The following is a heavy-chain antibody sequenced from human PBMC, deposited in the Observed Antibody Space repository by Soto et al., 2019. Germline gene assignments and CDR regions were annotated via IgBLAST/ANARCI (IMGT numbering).Heavy chain of an antibody. CDR2: ISGYNGNT. CDR1: GYIFINYG. J-gene: IGHJ5*02. D-gene: IGHD2-2*01. Sequence: DSVKVSCKASGYIFINYGSTWGRQAPGQGREWMGWISGYNGNTKYADKLQGRVTMTTDTSTTTAYMELRSLRSDDTAVYYCARDEVPAANWLDRWGQGTLVTVSS. CDR3: ARDEVPAANWLDR. V-gene: IGHV1-18*01.